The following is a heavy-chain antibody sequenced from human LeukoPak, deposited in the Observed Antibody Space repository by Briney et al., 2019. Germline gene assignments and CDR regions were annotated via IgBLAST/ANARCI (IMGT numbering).Heavy chain of an antibody. J-gene: IGHJ5*02. V-gene: IGHV4-38-2*02. CDR1: GYSISSGYY. CDR3: ARYLRYFYNWFDP. D-gene: IGHD3-9*01. Sequence: SETLSLTCTVSGYSISSGYYWGWIRQPPGKGLEWIGSIYHSGSTYYNPSLKSRLTMSVDTSKNQFSLKLSSVTAADTAVYYCARYLRYFYNWFDPWGQGTLVTVSS. CDR2: IYHSGST.